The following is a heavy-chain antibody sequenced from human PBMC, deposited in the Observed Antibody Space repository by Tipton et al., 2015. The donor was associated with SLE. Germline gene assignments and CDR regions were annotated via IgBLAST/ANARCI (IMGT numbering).Heavy chain of an antibody. V-gene: IGHV4-4*02. CDR2: IYHSGIT. CDR3: ARGPPFMEWERNWFDP. D-gene: IGHD3-3*02. CDR1: GDSISSPYW. J-gene: IGHJ5*02. Sequence: GLVKPSGTLSLTCAVSGDSISSPYWWSWVRQSPGKRLEWIAYIYHSGITNYNPSLQSRVTISVDRSKNQFSLKLTSVTAADTAVYYCARGPPFMEWERNWFDPWGQGTQVTVSS.